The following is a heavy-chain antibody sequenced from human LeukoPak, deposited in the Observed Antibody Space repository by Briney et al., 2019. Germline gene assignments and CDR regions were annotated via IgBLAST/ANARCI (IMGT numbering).Heavy chain of an antibody. J-gene: IGHJ4*02. CDR2: IISNGGST. CDR1: TFTFSTYT. Sequence: PAESMTPSWAAATFTFSTYTMHWVRPPQGNGLEYVSAIISNGGSTYYADYVKGRFTIYKDNSKNTLYLKMGSLRGEDMAVYYCARWRHSSGNYYDDWGQGTLVTVSS. D-gene: IGHD3-22*01. CDR3: ARWRHSSGNYYDD. V-gene: IGHV3-64*02.